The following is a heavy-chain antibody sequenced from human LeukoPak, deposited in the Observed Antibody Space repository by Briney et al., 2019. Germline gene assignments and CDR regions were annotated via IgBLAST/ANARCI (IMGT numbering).Heavy chain of an antibody. CDR3: ARGGSYLSAFDI. J-gene: IGHJ3*02. CDR2: IYSGGST. Sequence: PGGSLRLSCAASGFTFSSYGMHWVRQAPGKGLEWVSIIYSGGSTFYADSVKGRFTISRDNSKNTLYLQVNSLRAEDTAVYYCARGGSYLSAFDIWGQGTMVTVSS. V-gene: IGHV3-NL1*01. CDR1: GFTFSSYG. D-gene: IGHD1-26*01.